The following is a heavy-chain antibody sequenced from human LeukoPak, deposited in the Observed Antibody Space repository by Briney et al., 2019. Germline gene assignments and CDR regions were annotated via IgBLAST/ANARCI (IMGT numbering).Heavy chain of an antibody. CDR1: GGSISSSSYY. CDR2: IYYSGST. CDR3: ASPCTNGVCYTDY. Sequence: SETLSLTCTVSGGSISSSSYYWGWIRQPPGKGLEWIGSIYYSGSTYYNPSLKSRVTISVDTSKNQFSLKLRPVTAADTAVYYCASPCTNGVCYTDYWGQGTLVTVSS. D-gene: IGHD2-8*01. J-gene: IGHJ4*02. V-gene: IGHV4-39*01.